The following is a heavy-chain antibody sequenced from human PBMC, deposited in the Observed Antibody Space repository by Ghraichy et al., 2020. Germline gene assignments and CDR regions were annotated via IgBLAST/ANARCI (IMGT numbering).Heavy chain of an antibody. CDR3: AKTWAYYFDY. CDR1: GFTFSSYG. CDR2: IRYHGSNK. V-gene: IGHV3-30*02. J-gene: IGHJ4*02. Sequence: GGSLRLSCAASGFTFSSYGMHWVRQAPGKGLEWVAFIRYHGSNKYYADSVKGRFTLSRDKSKNTLSLQMNSLRAEDTAVYYCAKTWAYYFDYWGQGTLVTVSS.